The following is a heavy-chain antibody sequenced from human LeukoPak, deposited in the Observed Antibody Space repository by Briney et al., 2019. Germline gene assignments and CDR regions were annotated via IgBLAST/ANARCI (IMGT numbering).Heavy chain of an antibody. CDR2: IKPDGSEK. J-gene: IGHJ3*01. V-gene: IGHV3-7*01. D-gene: IGHD4-17*01. CDR3: ARGDFDDYGDYVDAFEF. Sequence: GGSLRLSCAASGFTFSSNWMSWVRQVPGKGLEWVANIKPDGSEKYCVGSVKGRFTIYRDNAKNSLYLQMNSLRAEDTALYYCARGDFDDYGDYVDAFEFWGQGTMVTVSA. CDR1: GFTFSSNW.